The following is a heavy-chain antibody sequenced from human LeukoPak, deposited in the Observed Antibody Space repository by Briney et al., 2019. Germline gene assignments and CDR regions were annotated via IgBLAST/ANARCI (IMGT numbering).Heavy chain of an antibody. CDR2: INPNSGGT. J-gene: IGHJ6*03. V-gene: IGHV1-2*02. CDR3: ARSIAARPDKDYYYYYMDV. D-gene: IGHD6-6*01. CDR1: GYTFTGYY. Sequence: ASVKVSCKASGYTFTGYYMHWVRQAPGQGLEWMGWINPNSGGTNYAQKFQGRVTMTRDTSISTAYMELSRLRSEDTAVYYCARSIAARPDKDYYYYYMDVWGKGTTVTVSS.